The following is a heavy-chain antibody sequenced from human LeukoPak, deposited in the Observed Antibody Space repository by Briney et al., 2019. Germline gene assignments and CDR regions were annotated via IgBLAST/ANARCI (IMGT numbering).Heavy chain of an antibody. D-gene: IGHD6-13*01. CDR1: GFTFSNAC. Sequence: GGSLRLSCAASGFTFSNACMSWVRQAPGKGLEWVGRIKSKTDSGTTDYAAPVKDRFTISRADSKNTLYLQMNSLKTKDTAVYYCSTGFIAAAGDYWGQGTLVTVSS. CDR3: STGFIAAAGDY. V-gene: IGHV3-15*01. CDR2: IKSKTDSGTT. J-gene: IGHJ4*02.